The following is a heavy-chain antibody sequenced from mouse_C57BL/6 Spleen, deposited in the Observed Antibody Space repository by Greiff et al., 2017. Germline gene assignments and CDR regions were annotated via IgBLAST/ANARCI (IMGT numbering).Heavy chain of an antibody. V-gene: IGHV1-52*01. Sequence: QVQLQQPGAELVRPGSSVKLSCKASGYTFTSYWMHWVKQRPIQGLEWIGNIDPSDSETHYNQKFKDKATLTVDKSSSTAYMQLSSLTSEDSAVYYCAREARYYGSSIYYFDYWGQGTTLTVSS. CDR3: AREARYYGSSIYYFDY. CDR1: GYTFTSYW. J-gene: IGHJ2*01. D-gene: IGHD1-1*01. CDR2: IDPSDSET.